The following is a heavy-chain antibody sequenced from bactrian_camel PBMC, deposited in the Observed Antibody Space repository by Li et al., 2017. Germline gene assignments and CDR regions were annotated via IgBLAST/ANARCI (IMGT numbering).Heavy chain of an antibody. Sequence: HVQLVESGGGSVQTGGSLRLSCAVSGFTISNNCMAWFRQAPGKEREGVAVIYSDGRTSSADAVSGRFTISKDNAKNTLYLQMNSLKPEDTAVYYCASSHRGSWDRGPRSPSP. CDR1: GFTISNNC. V-gene: IGHV3S26*01. J-gene: IGHJ4*01. D-gene: IGHD2*01. CDR2: IYSDGRT.